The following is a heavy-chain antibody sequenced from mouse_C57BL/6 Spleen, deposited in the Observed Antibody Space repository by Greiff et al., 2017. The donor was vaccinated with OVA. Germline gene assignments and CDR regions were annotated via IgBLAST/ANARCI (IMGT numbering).Heavy chain of an antibody. Sequence: VQLQQSGPELVKPGASVKIPCKASGYTFTDYNMDWVKQSHGKSLEWIGDINPNNGGTIYNQKFKGKATLTVDKSSSTAYMELRSLTSEDTAVYYCARRNSRRGFYAMDYWGQGTSVTVSS. D-gene: IGHD2-12*01. CDR3: ARRNSRRGFYAMDY. J-gene: IGHJ4*01. CDR2: INPNNGGT. CDR1: GYTFTDYN. V-gene: IGHV1-18*01.